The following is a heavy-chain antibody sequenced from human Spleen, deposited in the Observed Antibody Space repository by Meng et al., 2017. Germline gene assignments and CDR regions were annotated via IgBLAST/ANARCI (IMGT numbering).Heavy chain of an antibody. Sequence: QRQLQRGGAGLLKPSETLSLTGVVAGGSFSDYHWSWIRQPPGKGLEWIGEINHSGSTNYNPSLESRATISVDTSQNNLSLKLSSVTAADSAVYYCARGPTTMAHDFDYWGQGTLVTVSS. J-gene: IGHJ4*02. CDR2: INHSGST. V-gene: IGHV4-34*01. CDR3: ARGPTTMAHDFDY. CDR1: GGSFSDYH. D-gene: IGHD4-11*01.